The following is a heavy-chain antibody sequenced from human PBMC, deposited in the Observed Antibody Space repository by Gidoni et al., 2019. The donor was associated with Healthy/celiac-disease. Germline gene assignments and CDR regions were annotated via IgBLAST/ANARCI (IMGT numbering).Heavy chain of an antibody. J-gene: IGHJ4*02. D-gene: IGHD3-22*01. CDR3: AKDHYYDSSGYYYFDY. V-gene: IGHV3-23*01. CDR1: GSPFSSYA. Sequence: EVQLLESGGGLVQPGGSLRLSCAASGSPFSSYAMSWVRQAQGKGLEWVSAISGSGGSTYYADSVKGRFTISRDNSKNTLYLQMNSLRAEDAAVYYCAKDHYYDSSGYYYFDYWGQGTLVTVSS. CDR2: ISGSGGST.